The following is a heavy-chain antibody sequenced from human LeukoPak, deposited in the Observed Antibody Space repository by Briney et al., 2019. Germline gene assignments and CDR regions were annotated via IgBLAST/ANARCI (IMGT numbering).Heavy chain of an antibody. D-gene: IGHD3-22*01. CDR2: IDRSGST. V-gene: IGHV4-38-2*01. Sequence: SEPLSLTCAVSGYPLSSDNYWVWLRPPPGEGLDWTGGIDRSGSTYYNPSLKSRVTMSVDTSKNHFSQKLSSVTAAETAVYYCARAPRDSSSSNYMRRFDYWGQGTLVTVSS. CDR1: GYPLSSDNY. CDR3: ARAPRDSSSSNYMRRFDY. J-gene: IGHJ4*02.